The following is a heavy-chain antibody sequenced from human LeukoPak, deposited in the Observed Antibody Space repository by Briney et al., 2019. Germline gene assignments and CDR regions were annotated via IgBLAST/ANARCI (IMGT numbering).Heavy chain of an antibody. CDR2: INHSGST. J-gene: IGHJ5*02. V-gene: IGHV4-39*07. Sequence: KASETLSLTCTVSGGSISSSSSYWGWIRQPPGKGLEWIGEINHSGSTNYNPSLKSRVTISVDTSKNQFSLKLSSVTAADTAVYYCARRKVRGVISSQWFDPWGQGTLVTVSS. CDR1: GGSISSSSSY. CDR3: ARRKVRGVISSQWFDP. D-gene: IGHD3-10*01.